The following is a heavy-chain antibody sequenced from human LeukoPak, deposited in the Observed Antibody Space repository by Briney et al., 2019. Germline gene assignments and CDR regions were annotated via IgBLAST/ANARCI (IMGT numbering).Heavy chain of an antibody. CDR3: AKDAPYDSSGY. J-gene: IGHJ4*02. Sequence: GGSLRLSCAASGFTFSSYAIHWVRQAPGKGLEWVAVISYDGSNKYYADSVKGRFTISRDNSNNTLYLQMNSLRADDTAVYYCAKDAPYDSSGYWGQGTLVTVSS. D-gene: IGHD3-22*01. CDR2: ISYDGSNK. CDR1: GFTFSSYA. V-gene: IGHV3-30*18.